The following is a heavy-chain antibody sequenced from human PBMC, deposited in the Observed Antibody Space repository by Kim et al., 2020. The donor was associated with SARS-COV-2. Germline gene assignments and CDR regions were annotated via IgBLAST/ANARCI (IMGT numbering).Heavy chain of an antibody. V-gene: IGHV3-9*01. Sequence: GGSLRLSCAASGFTFDDYAMHWVRQAPGKGLEWVSGISWNSGSIGYADSVKGRFTISRDNAKNSLYLQMNSLRAEDTALYYCAKDMSDSDYYYYYGMDV. D-gene: IGHD2-21*02. CDR3: AKDMSDSDYYYYYGMDV. J-gene: IGHJ6*01. CDR1: GFTFDDYA. CDR2: ISWNSGSI.